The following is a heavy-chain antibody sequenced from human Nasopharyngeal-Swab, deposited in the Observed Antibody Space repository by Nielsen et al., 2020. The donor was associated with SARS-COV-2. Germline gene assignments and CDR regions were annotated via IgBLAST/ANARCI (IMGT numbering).Heavy chain of an antibody. CDR3: ARDRRAAGTGGYFDY. J-gene: IGHJ4*02. D-gene: IGHD6-13*01. V-gene: IGHV3-30*04. Sequence: GLEWVAVISYDGNNKYYADSVKGRFSISRDNSKNTLYLQMNSLRAEDTAVYYCARDRRAAGTGGYFDYWGQGTLVTVSS. CDR2: ISYDGNNK.